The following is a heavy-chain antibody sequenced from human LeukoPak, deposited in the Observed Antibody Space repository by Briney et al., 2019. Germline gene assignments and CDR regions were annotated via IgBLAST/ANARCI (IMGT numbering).Heavy chain of an antibody. CDR3: ARQSVAAAGDFDY. J-gene: IGHJ4*02. V-gene: IGHV4-38-2*01. CDR2: IYHSGST. Sequence: SETLSLTCAVSGYSISSGSYWGWIRQPPGKGLEWIGSIYHSGSTYYNPSLKSRVTISVDTSKNQFSLKLSSVTAADTAVYYCARQSVAAAGDFDYWGQGTLVTVSS. CDR1: GYSISSGSY. D-gene: IGHD6-13*01.